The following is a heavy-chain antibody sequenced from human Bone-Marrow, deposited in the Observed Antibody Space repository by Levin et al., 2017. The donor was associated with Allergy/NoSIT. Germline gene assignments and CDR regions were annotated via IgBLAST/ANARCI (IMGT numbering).Heavy chain of an antibody. J-gene: IGHJ3*02. V-gene: IGHV5-51*01. CDR3: ARHRGYGDYEAFDI. Sequence: GGSLRLSCKGSGYSFSSYWIGWVRQMPGKGLERMGIIYPGDSDTRYRPSFQGQVTISVDESISTAYLQWSSLKASDTAMYYCARHRGYGDYEAFDIWGQGTMVTVSS. D-gene: IGHD4-17*01. CDR1: GYSFSSYW. CDR2: IYPGDSDT.